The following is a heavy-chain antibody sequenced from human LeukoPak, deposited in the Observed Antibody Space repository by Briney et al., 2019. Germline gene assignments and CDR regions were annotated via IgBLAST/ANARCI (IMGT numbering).Heavy chain of an antibody. Sequence: GGSLRLSCGASGFTFSSYAMSWVRQAPGKGLEWVSVISGSGDNTHYADSVKGRFTISRDNSKNSLYLQMNSLRAEDTAVYYCAKVVWFGELLYPYAPYFDYWGQGTLVTVSS. D-gene: IGHD3-10*01. CDR1: GFTFSSYA. CDR3: AKVVWFGELLYPYAPYFDY. V-gene: IGHV3-23*01. CDR2: ISGSGDNT. J-gene: IGHJ4*02.